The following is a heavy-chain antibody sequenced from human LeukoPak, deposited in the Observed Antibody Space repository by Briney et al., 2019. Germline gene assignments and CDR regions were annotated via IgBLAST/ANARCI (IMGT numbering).Heavy chain of an antibody. D-gene: IGHD1-26*01. CDR3: ARLTPREDAFDM. CDR2: IYPGYSDT. J-gene: IGHJ3*02. V-gene: IGHV5-51*01. Sequence: GESLEISCKGSGYSFTNYWIGWVREMPGKGLEGMGIIYPGYSDTRYSPSFQGQVTISADKSITTAYLQWSSLKASDTAMYYCARLTPREDAFDMWGQGTMVTVSS. CDR1: GYSFTNYW.